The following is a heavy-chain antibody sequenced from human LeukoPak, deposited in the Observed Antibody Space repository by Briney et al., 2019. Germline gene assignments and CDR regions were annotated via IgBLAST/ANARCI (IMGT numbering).Heavy chain of an antibody. J-gene: IGHJ4*02. Sequence: SETLSLTCTVSGGSISSYDWSWIRQPPGQGLEWIGYIYYSGSINYNPSLKSRVTISVDTSKNQFSLKLRSVTAADTAVYYCARYSGSYSGFDYWGQGTLVTVSS. V-gene: IGHV4-59*08. CDR2: IYYSGSI. D-gene: IGHD1-26*01. CDR3: ARYSGSYSGFDY. CDR1: GGSISSYD.